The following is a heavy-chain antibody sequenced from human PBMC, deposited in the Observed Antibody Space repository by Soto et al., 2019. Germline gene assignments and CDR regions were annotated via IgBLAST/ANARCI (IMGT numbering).Heavy chain of an antibody. CDR3: AGGIAARPLGY. CDR2: IYHSGST. Sequence: HLQLQQSGSGLVKPSQTLSLTCSVSGGSISRGGYSWSWIRQPPGKRLEWIGYIYHSGSTYYTPSLKSRVTISVDRSKNQFSLRLSSVTAADTAVYYCAGGIAARPLGYWGQGTLVTVSS. D-gene: IGHD6-6*01. V-gene: IGHV4-30-2*01. CDR1: GGSISRGGYS. J-gene: IGHJ4*02.